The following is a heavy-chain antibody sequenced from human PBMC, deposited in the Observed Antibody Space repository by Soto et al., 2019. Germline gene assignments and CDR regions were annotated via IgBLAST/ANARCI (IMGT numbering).Heavy chain of an antibody. J-gene: IGHJ4*02. CDR1: GFTFSSYS. D-gene: IGHD3-16*01. V-gene: IGHV3-21*01. Sequence: GGSLRLSCAASGFTFSSYSMNWVRQAPGKGLEWVSSISSSSSYIYYADSVKGRFTISRDNAKNSLYLQMNSLRAEDTAVYYCARDLNSLAATPRYYFDYWGQGTLVTVSS. CDR2: ISSSSSYI. CDR3: ARDLNSLAATPRYYFDY.